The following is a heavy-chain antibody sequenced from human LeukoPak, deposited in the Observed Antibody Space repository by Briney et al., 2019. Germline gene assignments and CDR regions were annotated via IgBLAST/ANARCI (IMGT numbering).Heavy chain of an antibody. CDR1: GGSISSYY. D-gene: IGHD3-22*01. Sequence: SETLSLTCTVSGGSISSYYWSWIRQPPGKGLEWIGYIYYSGSTNYNPSLKSRVTISVDTSKNQFSLKLSSVTAADTAVYYCAKFIFYSGSEGYGDRWGQGTLVTVSS. CDR2: IYYSGST. CDR3: AKFIFYSGSEGYGDR. V-gene: IGHV4-59*12. J-gene: IGHJ5*02.